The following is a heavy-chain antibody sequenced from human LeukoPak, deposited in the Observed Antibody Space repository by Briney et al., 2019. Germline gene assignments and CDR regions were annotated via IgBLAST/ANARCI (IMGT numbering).Heavy chain of an antibody. J-gene: IGHJ6*03. CDR3: ARVSGYAGYMDV. CDR1: GGSISSYY. Sequence: SETLSLTCTVSGGSISSYYWSWIRQPPGKRLEWIGYIYYSGSTNYNPSLKSRVTISVDTSKNQLSLKLSSVTAADTAVYYCARVSGYAGYMDVWGKGTTVTVSS. D-gene: IGHD5-12*01. CDR2: IYYSGST. V-gene: IGHV4-59*01.